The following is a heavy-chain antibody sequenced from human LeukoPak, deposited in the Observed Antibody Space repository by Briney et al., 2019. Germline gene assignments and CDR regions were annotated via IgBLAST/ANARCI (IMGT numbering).Heavy chain of an antibody. Sequence: ASVKVSCKASGYTFTSYDINWVRQAPGQGLEWMGCMNPNSGNTGYAQKFQGRVTMTRNTSITTAYMELSSLRSEDTAVYYCVRGGSYYVFYYYYYMDVWGKGTTVTISS. CDR2: MNPNSGNT. V-gene: IGHV1-8*01. CDR3: VRGGSYYVFYYYYYMDV. J-gene: IGHJ6*03. D-gene: IGHD1-26*01. CDR1: GYTFTSYD.